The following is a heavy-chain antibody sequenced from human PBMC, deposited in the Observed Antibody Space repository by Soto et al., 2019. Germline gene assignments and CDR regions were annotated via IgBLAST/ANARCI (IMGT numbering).Heavy chain of an antibody. Sequence: GGSLRLSCTASGFSFSNYGMSWVRQSPGRGLEWVSSISGGSTITYFADSVTGRFTISRDNSKDTLYLQMDILRADDTAVYYCAKDVMYAGLRRSDCWGQGTLVNVSS. CDR2: ISGGSTIT. V-gene: IGHV3-23*01. CDR3: AKDVMYAGLRRSDC. CDR1: GFSFSNYG. J-gene: IGHJ4*02. D-gene: IGHD2-8*02.